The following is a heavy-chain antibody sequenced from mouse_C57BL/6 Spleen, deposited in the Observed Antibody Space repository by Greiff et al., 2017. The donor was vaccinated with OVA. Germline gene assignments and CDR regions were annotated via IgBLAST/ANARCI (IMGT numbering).Heavy chain of an antibody. V-gene: IGHV1-81*01. CDR3: ARDYEDYFDY. D-gene: IGHD2-4*01. CDR1: GYTFTSYG. J-gene: IGHJ2*01. CDR2: IYPRSGNT. Sequence: VKLQESGAELARPGASVKLSCKASGYTFTSYGISWVKQRTGQGLEWIGEIYPRSGNTYYNEKFKGKATLTADKSSSTAYMELRSLTSEDSAVYFCARDYEDYFDYWGQGTTLTVSS.